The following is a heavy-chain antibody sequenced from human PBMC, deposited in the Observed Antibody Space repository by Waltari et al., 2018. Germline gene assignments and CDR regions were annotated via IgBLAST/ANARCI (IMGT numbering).Heavy chain of an antibody. CDR3: ARDQRFLESLYPYYYALDA. J-gene: IGHJ6*02. CDR2: ISHSGTT. D-gene: IGHD3-3*01. V-gene: IGHV4-38-2*02. CDR1: NFYISDGYY. Sequence: QVQLQESGPGLVKPSETLSLTCAVSNFYISDGYYWGWIRQSPGKGLEWIGSISHSGTTHYNPSLESRVTISVVRSRNRFSLKVTSVSAADTAVYFCARDQRFLESLYPYYYALDAWGRGITVTVSS.